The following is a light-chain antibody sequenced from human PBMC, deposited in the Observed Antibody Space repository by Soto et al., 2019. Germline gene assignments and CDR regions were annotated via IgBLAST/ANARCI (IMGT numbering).Light chain of an antibody. J-gene: IGLJ1*01. CDR3: SSYTSSSTYV. V-gene: IGLV2-14*03. CDR1: SSDVGGYNY. CDR2: DVS. Sequence: ALTQTASVSESPGQSSTISCTGTSSDVGGYNYVSWYQHHPGKAPKLIIYDVSSRPSGVSNRFSGSKSGNTASLTISGLQAEDEADYYCSSYTSSSTYVFGTGTKVTVL.